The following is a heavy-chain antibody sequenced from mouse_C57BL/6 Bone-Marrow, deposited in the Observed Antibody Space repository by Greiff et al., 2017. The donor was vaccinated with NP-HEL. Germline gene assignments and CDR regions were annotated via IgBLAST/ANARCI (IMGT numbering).Heavy chain of an antibody. CDR2: INPYNGGT. V-gene: IGHV1-19*01. D-gene: IGHD1-1*01. J-gene: IGHJ4*01. Sequence: VQLQQSGPVLVKPGASVKMSCKASGYTFTDYYMNWVKQSHGKSLEWIGVINPYNGGTSYNQKFKGKVTLTVDKSSSTAYMELNSLTSEDSAVYYCARSSYFYYYAMDYWGQGTSVTVSS. CDR3: ARSSYFYYYAMDY. CDR1: GYTFTDYY.